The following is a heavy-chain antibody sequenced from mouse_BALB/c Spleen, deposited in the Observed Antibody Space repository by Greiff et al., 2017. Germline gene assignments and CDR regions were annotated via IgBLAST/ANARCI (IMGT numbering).Heavy chain of an antibody. CDR1: GYTFTSYW. Sequence: QVQLKESGAELARPGASVKLSCKASGYTFTSYWMQWVKQRPGQGLEWIGAIYPGDGDTRYTQKFKGKATLTADKSSSTAYMQLSSLASEDSAVYYCARWETTVVEKACAMDYWGQGTSVTVSS. D-gene: IGHD1-1*01. J-gene: IGHJ4*01. V-gene: IGHV1-87*01. CDR2: IYPGDGDT. CDR3: ARWETTVVEKACAMDY.